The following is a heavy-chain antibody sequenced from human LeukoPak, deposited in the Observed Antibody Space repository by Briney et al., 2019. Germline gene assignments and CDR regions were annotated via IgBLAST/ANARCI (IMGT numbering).Heavy chain of an antibody. CDR1: GGSFSGYY. V-gene: IGHV4-34*01. J-gene: IGHJ6*02. CDR2: INHSGST. Sequence: SETLSLTCAVYGGSFSGYYWSWLRQPPGKGLEWLGEINHSGSTNYNPSLKSRVTISVDTSKNQFSLKLSSVAAADTAVYYCARITIFGVVIGYYYGMDVWGQGTTVTVSS. D-gene: IGHD3-3*01. CDR3: ARITIFGVVIGYYYGMDV.